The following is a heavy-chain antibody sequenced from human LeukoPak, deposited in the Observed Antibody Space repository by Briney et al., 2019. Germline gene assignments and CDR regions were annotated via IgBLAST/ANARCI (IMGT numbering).Heavy chain of an antibody. Sequence: GGSLRLSCAASGFSFSSYEMNWVRQAPGKGLEWGSYISSSGSTIYYAASVKGRFTISRDNAKNSLYLQMNSLRAEDTAVYYCARGSSSWYAYWGQGTLVTVSS. CDR3: ARGSSSWYAY. D-gene: IGHD6-13*01. V-gene: IGHV3-48*03. CDR1: GFSFSSYE. CDR2: ISSSGSTI. J-gene: IGHJ4*02.